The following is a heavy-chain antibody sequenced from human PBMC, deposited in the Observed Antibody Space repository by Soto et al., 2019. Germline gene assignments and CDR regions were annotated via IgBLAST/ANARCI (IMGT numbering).Heavy chain of an antibody. CDR3: ARVNGYSSSWYEDYYYYGMDV. D-gene: IGHD6-13*01. CDR1: GGTFSSYA. Sequence: QVQLVQSGAEVKKPGSSVKVSCKASGGTFSSYAISWVRQAPGQGLEWMGGIIPIFGTANYAQKFQGRVTITADESTSTAYMELSSLRSEDTAVYYCARVNGYSSSWYEDYYYYGMDVWGQGTTVTVSS. V-gene: IGHV1-69*12. CDR2: IIPIFGTA. J-gene: IGHJ6*02.